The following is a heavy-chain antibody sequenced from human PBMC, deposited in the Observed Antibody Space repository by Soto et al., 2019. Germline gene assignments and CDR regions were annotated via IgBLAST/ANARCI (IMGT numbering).Heavy chain of an antibody. D-gene: IGHD6-13*01. CDR2: ISAYNGNT. V-gene: IGHV1-18*01. J-gene: IGHJ4*02. Sequence: QVQLVQSGAEVKNPGASVKVSCKASGYTFTSYGISWVRQAPGQGLEWMGWISAYNGNTNYAQKLQGRVTMTTDTSTSTAYMELRSLTSDDTAVYYCARAQYYSSTWHHFDYWGQGTLVTVSS. CDR3: ARAQYYSSTWHHFDY. CDR1: GYTFTSYG.